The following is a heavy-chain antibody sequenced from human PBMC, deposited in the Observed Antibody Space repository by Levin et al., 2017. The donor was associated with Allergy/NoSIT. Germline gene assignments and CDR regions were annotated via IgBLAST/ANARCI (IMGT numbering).Heavy chain of an antibody. CDR2: INHSGSA. CDR3: AACSLAATAAGRRLDP. CDR1: GGSFSDYY. D-gene: IGHD6-13*01. V-gene: IGHV4-34*01. Sequence: SETLSLTCAVDGGSFSDYYWTWIRQPPGKGPEWIGEINHSGSANYNPSLKSRVTISVDKSKKHFSLRLTTVTAADTAVYYCAACSLAATAAGRRLDPWGQGTLVAVSS. J-gene: IGHJ5*02.